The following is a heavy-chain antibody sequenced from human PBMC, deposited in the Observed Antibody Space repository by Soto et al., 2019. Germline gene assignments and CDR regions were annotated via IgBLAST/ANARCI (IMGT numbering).Heavy chain of an antibody. CDR3: ARTAGGRVRGALDI. CDR1: GFTFSSYG. J-gene: IGHJ3*02. D-gene: IGHD6-13*01. V-gene: IGHV3-30-3*01. CDR2: IPNTENKK. Sequence: QVQLEESGGGVVQPGTSLRLSCVASGFTFSSYGMHWVRQAPGKGLEWVAVIPNTENKKYYADSVKGRFTISRDNSQNTLFLQIDCLMSEDTAVYYCARTAGGRVRGALDIWGQGTMVTVS.